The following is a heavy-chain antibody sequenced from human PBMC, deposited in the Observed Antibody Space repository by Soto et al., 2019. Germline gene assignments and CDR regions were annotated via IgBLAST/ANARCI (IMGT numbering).Heavy chain of an antibody. D-gene: IGHD2-2*03. CDR2: ISGSGGST. CDR1: GFTFSSYA. CDR3: AKDILDIVVVRAFDI. Sequence: GGSLRLSCAAPGFTFSSYAMSWVRQAPGKGLEWVSAISGSGGSTYYADSVKGRFTISRDNSKNTLYLQMNSLRAEDTAVYYCAKDILDIVVVRAFDIWGQGTMVTVSS. J-gene: IGHJ3*02. V-gene: IGHV3-23*01.